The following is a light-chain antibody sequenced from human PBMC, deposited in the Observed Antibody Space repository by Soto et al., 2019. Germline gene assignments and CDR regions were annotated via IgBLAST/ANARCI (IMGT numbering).Light chain of an antibody. CDR3: GTWDSSLSAAV. CDR2: DNN. J-gene: IGLJ2*01. V-gene: IGLV1-51*01. Sequence: QSVLTQPPSVSAAPGQKVTISCSGSSSNIGNNYVSWYQQLPGTAPKLLIYDNNKRPSGIPDRFSGSKSGTSATLGITGLQTGDEADYYCGTWDSSLSAAVFXXXT. CDR1: SSNIGNNY.